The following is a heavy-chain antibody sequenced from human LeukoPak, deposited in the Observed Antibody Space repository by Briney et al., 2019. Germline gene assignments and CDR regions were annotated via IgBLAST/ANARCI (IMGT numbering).Heavy chain of an antibody. Sequence: SETLSLTCTVSGGSISSYYWSWIRQPPGKGLEWIGYIYYSGSTNYNPSLKSRATISVDTSKNQFSLKLSSVTAADTAVYYCARVGLSPVLRFLEWALDYWGQGTLVTVSS. CDR2: IYYSGST. CDR3: ARVGLSPVLRFLEWALDY. D-gene: IGHD3-3*01. V-gene: IGHV4-59*01. CDR1: GGSISSYY. J-gene: IGHJ4*02.